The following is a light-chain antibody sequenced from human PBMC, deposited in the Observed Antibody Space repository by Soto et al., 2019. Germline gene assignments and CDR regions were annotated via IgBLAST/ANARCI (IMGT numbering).Light chain of an antibody. CDR1: QSVSSTY. V-gene: IGKV3-20*01. Sequence: ESVLTQSPGTLSLSPGERATLSCRASQSVSSTYFAWYQQKPGQAPRLLIYGASNRATGIPDRFSGSGSGAYCTLPISRLEPEDFAVYYSQQWGLSLPMYTFGQGTKLEMK. CDR2: GAS. J-gene: IGKJ2*01. CDR3: QQWGLSLPMYT.